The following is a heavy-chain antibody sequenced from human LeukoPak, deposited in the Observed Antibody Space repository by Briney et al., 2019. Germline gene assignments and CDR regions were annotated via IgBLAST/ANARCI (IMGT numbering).Heavy chain of an antibody. V-gene: IGHV3-23*01. D-gene: IGHD3-22*01. Sequence: GGSLRLSCAASGFTFSSYAMSWVRQAPGKGLEWVSAISGSGGGTYYADSVKGRFTISRDNSKNTLYLQMNSLRAEDTAVYYCAKVQTYYYDSSGIDYWGQGTLVTVSS. CDR1: GFTFSSYA. CDR3: AKVQTYYYDSSGIDY. CDR2: ISGSGGGT. J-gene: IGHJ4*02.